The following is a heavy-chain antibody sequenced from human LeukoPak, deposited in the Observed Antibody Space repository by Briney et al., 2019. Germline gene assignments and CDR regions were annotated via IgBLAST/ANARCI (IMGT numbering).Heavy chain of an antibody. V-gene: IGHV3-7*01. CDR1: GFPFSSYW. J-gene: IGHJ4*02. CDR3: ASACSSASCYSRGGY. CDR2: IKQDGSEK. Sequence: GGSLRLSCAASGFPFSSYWMSWVRQAPGEGLEWVANIKQDGSEKYYVDSVKGRFTISRDNANNSLYLQMNSLRAEDTAVYYCASACSSASCYSRGGYWGQGTLVTVSS. D-gene: IGHD2-2*01.